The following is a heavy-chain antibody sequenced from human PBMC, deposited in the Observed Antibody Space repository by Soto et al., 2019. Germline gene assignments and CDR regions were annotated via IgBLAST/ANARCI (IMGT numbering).Heavy chain of an antibody. Sequence: QVQLQESGPGLVKPSETLSLTCTVSGGSISSYFWSWIRQPPGKGLEWIGYIYYTGSTNYNPSLKSRVTISVDASKNQFSLQLSSGTAADTAAYYCANGIWYFDLWGRGTLVTVSS. CDR3: ANGIWYFDL. CDR1: GGSISSYF. D-gene: IGHD1-20*01. J-gene: IGHJ2*01. V-gene: IGHV4-59*01. CDR2: IYYTGST.